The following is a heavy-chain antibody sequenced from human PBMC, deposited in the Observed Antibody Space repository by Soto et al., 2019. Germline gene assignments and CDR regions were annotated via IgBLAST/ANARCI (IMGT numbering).Heavy chain of an antibody. CDR2: IYYSGST. D-gene: IGHD3-22*01. CDR1: GGSISGYY. J-gene: IGHJ4*02. Sequence: PSETLSLTCTVSGGSISGYYWSWIRQHPGKGLEWIGYIYYSGSTYYNPSLKSRVTISVDTSKNQFSLKLSSVTAADTAVYYCARDGSYYDSSGYSAGPYFDYWGQGTLVTVSS. CDR3: ARDGSYYDSSGYSAGPYFDY. V-gene: IGHV4-31*03.